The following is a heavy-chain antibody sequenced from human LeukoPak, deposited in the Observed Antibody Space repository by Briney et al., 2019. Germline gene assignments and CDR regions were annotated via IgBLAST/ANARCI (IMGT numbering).Heavy chain of an antibody. CDR3: AKDEATMVRGVISDYYYMDV. Sequence: GGSLRLSCAASGFTFSSYGMHWVRQAPGKGLEWVAFIRCDGSNKYYADSVKGRFTISRDNSKNTLYLQMNSLRAEDTAVYYCAKDEATMVRGVISDYYYMDVWGKGTTVTVSS. J-gene: IGHJ6*03. CDR2: IRCDGSNK. V-gene: IGHV3-30*02. CDR1: GFTFSSYG. D-gene: IGHD3-10*01.